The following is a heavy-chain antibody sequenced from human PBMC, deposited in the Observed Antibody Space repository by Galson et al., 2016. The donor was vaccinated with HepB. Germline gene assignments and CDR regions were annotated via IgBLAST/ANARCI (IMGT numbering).Heavy chain of an antibody. J-gene: IGHJ4*02. CDR1: GGSISSSNW. V-gene: IGHV4-4*02. CDR2: IYHTGKT. CDR3: ARAGGPNGGYHLDY. Sequence: SETLSLTCAVSGGSISSSNWWSWARQPPGKGLEWIGEIYHTGKTNYNTSLKSRATISRDKSKNQFSLNLSSVTAADTAVYYCARAGGPNGGYHLDYWGQGTRVTVSS. D-gene: IGHD3-22*01.